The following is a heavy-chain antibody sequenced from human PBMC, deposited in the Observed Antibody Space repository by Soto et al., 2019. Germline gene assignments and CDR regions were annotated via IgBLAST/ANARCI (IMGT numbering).Heavy chain of an antibody. J-gene: IGHJ6*02. CDR3: ARVLAGRGYYYYGIDV. D-gene: IGHD3-10*01. V-gene: IGHV4-59*01. CDR1: GGSISSYY. CDR2: IYYSGST. Sequence: SETLSLTCTVSGGSISSYYWSWIRQPPGKGLEWIGCIYYSGSTNYNPSLKSRVSISVETSKNQFSLKLSSVTAADTAVYYCARVLAGRGYYYYGIDVWGQGTTVTVSS.